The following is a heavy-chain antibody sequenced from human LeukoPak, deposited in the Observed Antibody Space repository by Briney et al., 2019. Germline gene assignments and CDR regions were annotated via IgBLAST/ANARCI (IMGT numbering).Heavy chain of an antibody. CDR1: GGSISSSNYY. J-gene: IGHJ4*02. CDR2: IYYSGNT. D-gene: IGHD3-22*01. CDR3: ARHFYGTSGYLDY. V-gene: IGHV4-39*02. Sequence: PSETLSLTCTVSGGSISSSNYYWGWIRQPPGKGLEWIGSIYYSGNTYYNPSLNSRVTISVDTSKNHFSLKLSSVTAADTAVYYCARHFYGTSGYLDYWGQGTLVTVSS.